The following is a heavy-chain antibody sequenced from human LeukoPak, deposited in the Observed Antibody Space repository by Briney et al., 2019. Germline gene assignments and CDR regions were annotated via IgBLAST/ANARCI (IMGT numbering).Heavy chain of an antibody. J-gene: IGHJ4*02. D-gene: IGHD5-18*01. Sequence: SGTLSLACIGSGASISTHYWSWLRQPPGKGLEWIGYLLDSWRTKDNPSLQSRVTLSADTSKNQFSLRLTSVTAADTAVYYCATIRRGSIYGYFDFWGQGILVTVSS. CDR1: GASISTHY. CDR2: LLDSWRT. V-gene: IGHV4-59*11. CDR3: ATIRRGSIYGYFDF.